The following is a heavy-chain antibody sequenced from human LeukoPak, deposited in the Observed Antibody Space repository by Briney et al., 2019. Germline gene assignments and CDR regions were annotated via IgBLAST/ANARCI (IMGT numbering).Heavy chain of an antibody. J-gene: IGHJ5*02. D-gene: IGHD2-15*01. CDR2: IYTSGST. V-gene: IGHV4-4*07. CDR3: ARDGGSTSYPGWFDP. Sequence: PSETLSLTCTVSGGSISSYYWSWIRQPAGKGLEWIWRIYTSGSTNYNPSLKSRVTMSVDSSKNQFSLKLSSVTAADTAVYYCARDGGSTSYPGWFDPWGQGTLVTVSS. CDR1: GGSISSYY.